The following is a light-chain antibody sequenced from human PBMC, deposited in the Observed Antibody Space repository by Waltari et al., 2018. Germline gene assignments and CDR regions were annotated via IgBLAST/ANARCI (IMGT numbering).Light chain of an antibody. J-gene: IGLJ3*02. Sequence: QSGLTQSPSASGTPGQSVTISCSGGASNIGSYNVHWYQQLPGTAPKLLIYRDDRRPSGVPARFSGSKAVTSAALTISGLRSEDAADYYCAAWDDILTAWVFGGGTKLTVL. CDR2: RDD. CDR1: ASNIGSYN. V-gene: IGLV1-47*01. CDR3: AAWDDILTAWV.